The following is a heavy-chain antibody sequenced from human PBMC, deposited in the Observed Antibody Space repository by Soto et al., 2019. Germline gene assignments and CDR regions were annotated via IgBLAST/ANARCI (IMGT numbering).Heavy chain of an antibody. CDR1: GFTFGDYA. V-gene: IGHV3-49*03. Sequence: GGSLRLSCTASGFTFGDYAMSWFRQAPGKGLEWVGFIRSKAYGGTTEYAASVKGRFTISRDDSKSIAYLQMNSLKTEDTAVYYCSSITGTVPASAHWGQGTLVTVSS. D-gene: IGHD3-16*01. CDR2: IRSKAYGGTT. CDR3: SSITGTVPASAH. J-gene: IGHJ4*02.